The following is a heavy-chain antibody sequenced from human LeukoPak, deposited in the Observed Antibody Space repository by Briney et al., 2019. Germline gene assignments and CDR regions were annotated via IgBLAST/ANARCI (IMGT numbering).Heavy chain of an antibody. CDR1: GGSISSYC. Sequence: PSETLSLTCTVSGGSISSYCWSWIRQPAGKGLEWIGRIYTSGSTNYNPSLKSRVTMSVDTSKNQFSLKLSSVTAADTAVYYCARDGVVPAAMGRSWFDPWGQGTLVTVSS. CDR3: ARDGVVPAAMGRSWFDP. J-gene: IGHJ5*02. D-gene: IGHD2-2*01. CDR2: IYTSGST. V-gene: IGHV4-4*07.